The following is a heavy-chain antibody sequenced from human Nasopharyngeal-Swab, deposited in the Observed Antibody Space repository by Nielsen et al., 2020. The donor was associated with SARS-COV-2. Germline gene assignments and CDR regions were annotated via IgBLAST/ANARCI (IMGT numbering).Heavy chain of an antibody. CDR1: GDSIAYRTFY. CDR2: IYYNGNT. CDR3: VRSSSWYYFDY. D-gene: IGHD6-13*01. Sequence: SETLSLTCTVSGDSIAYRTFYCGWIRQPPGKGLEWIGTIYYNGNTYQNPSLKSRLTISVDKSKNQFSLQLSSVTAADTAVYYCVRSSSWYYFDYWAQGTLVTVSS. V-gene: IGHV4-39*01. J-gene: IGHJ4*02.